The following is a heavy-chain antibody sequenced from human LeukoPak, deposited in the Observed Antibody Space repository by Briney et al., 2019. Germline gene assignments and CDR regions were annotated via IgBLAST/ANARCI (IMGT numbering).Heavy chain of an antibody. Sequence: GESLRLSCAASGFTFSSYAMSWVRQAPGKGLEWVSAISGSGGSTYYADSVKGRFTISRDNSKNTLYLQMNSLRAEDTAVYYCAKSDFWSGYYGYWGQGTLVTVSS. CDR2: ISGSGGST. CDR1: GFTFSSYA. CDR3: AKSDFWSGYYGY. J-gene: IGHJ4*02. V-gene: IGHV3-23*01. D-gene: IGHD3-3*01.